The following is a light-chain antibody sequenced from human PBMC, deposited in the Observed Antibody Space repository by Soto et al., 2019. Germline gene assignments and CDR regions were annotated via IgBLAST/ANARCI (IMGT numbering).Light chain of an antibody. CDR1: QSISSW. V-gene: IGKV1-5*03. CDR3: QQYNVYYT. CDR2: MAS. Sequence: DIQMTQSPSTLSASVGDRVTITCRASQSISSWLAWYQQKPGKAPQLLIHMASILENGVPSRFSGSGSGTEFTLTISSLQPEDFATYYCQQYNVYYTFGQGTKVDIK. J-gene: IGKJ2*01.